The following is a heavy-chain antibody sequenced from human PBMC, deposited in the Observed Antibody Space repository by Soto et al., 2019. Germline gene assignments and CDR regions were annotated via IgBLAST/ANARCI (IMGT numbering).Heavy chain of an antibody. CDR1: GGSINSRYW. Sequence: PSETLSLTCAVSGGSINSRYWWSWVRQSPGKGLEWIGEIYHSGSTNYNPSLKSRVTISVDKSKNQFSLNLSSVTAADTAVYYCARDQNGSGNYYTRYFDYSCQGTLATVS. D-gene: IGHD3-10*01. J-gene: IGHJ4*02. CDR2: IYHSGST. V-gene: IGHV4-4*02. CDR3: ARDQNGSGNYYTRYFDY.